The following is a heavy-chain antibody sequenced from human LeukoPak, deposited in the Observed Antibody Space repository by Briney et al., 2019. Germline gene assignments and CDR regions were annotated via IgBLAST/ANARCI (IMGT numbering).Heavy chain of an antibody. CDR1: GFTFSSYS. V-gene: IGHV3-30*03. D-gene: IGHD3-10*01. J-gene: IGHJ4*02. CDR3: ARESGTMVRGVIIPFFDY. CDR2: VSYDGSNK. Sequence: PGGSLRLSCAASGFTFSSYSMNWVRQAPGKGLEWVAVVSYDGSNKYYADSVRGRFTISRDNSKNTLYLQMNSLRPEDTAVYYCARESGTMVRGVIIPFFDYWGQGTLVTVSS.